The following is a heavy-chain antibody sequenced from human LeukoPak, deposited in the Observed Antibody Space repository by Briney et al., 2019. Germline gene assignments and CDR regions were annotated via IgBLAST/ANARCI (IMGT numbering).Heavy chain of an antibody. CDR2: ISGSGSDI. Sequence: GGSLGLSCAASGFTFSTFSMNWVRQTPGKGLEWVSAISGSGSDIYYADSVTGRFTISRDNPKRSLYLQMNSLRAEDTAVYYCARRTFPNDAFDLWGRGTMVTVSS. CDR3: ARRTFPNDAFDL. CDR1: GFTFSTFS. D-gene: IGHD1-7*01. J-gene: IGHJ3*01. V-gene: IGHV3-21*01.